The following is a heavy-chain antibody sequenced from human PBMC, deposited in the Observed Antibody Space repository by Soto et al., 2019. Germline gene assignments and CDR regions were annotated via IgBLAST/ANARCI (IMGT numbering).Heavy chain of an antibody. CDR1: GFTFSTYE. CDR2: IITSGATI. CDR3: VRAIGRGGMLCDY. J-gene: IGHJ4*02. Sequence: EVQLVESGGGLVQPGGSLRLSCVASGFTFSTYEMNWVRRAPGKGLEWVSYIITSGATINNADSVRGRFSISRDNARNSLFLEMSSLRAEDTAVYYCVRAIGRGGMLCDYWGQGTLVTVSS. V-gene: IGHV3-48*03. D-gene: IGHD2-8*01.